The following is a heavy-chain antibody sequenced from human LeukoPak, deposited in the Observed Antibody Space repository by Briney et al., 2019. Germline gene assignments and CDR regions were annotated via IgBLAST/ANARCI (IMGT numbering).Heavy chain of an antibody. J-gene: IGHJ4*02. CDR3: ARSPSRDFDY. V-gene: IGHV4-61*02. D-gene: IGHD2-2*01. Sequence: SQTLSLTCTVSGGSISSGSYYWSWIRQPAGKGLEWIGRIYTSGSTYYNPSLKSRVTISVDTSKNQFSLKLSSVTAADTAVYYCARSPSRDFDYWGQGTLVTVSS. CDR1: GGSISSGSYY. CDR2: IYTSGST.